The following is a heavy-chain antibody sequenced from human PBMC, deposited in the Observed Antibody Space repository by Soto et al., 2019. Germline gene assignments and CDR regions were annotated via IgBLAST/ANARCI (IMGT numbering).Heavy chain of an antibody. J-gene: IGHJ4*02. CDR3: ARNTFSRVYAPDH. CDR2: MNAESGNT. V-gene: IGHV1-8*02. CDR1: GYTFSSFD. D-gene: IGHD3-10*01. Sequence: QVQLVQSGAEVKKPGASVKVFCKTSGYTFSSFDINWVRQAPGQGLEWMGWMNAESGNTDLAQKFQGRVTMTRNTSLSTAYLELSSLRSEDTAVYFCARNTFSRVYAPDHWGQGTLVTVSS.